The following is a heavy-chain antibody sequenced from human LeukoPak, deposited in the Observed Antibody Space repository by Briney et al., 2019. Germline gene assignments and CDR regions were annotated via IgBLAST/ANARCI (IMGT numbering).Heavy chain of an antibody. J-gene: IGHJ1*01. V-gene: IGHV1-18*01. CDR2: ISGNSGKT. D-gene: IGHD3-3*01. CDR1: GYTFSSFG. Sequence: VASVKVSCKTSGYTFSSFGISWVRQAPGQGLEWMGWISGNSGKTNYAQKFRGRVIMTIDILTNTAYMELWSLRPDDTAVYYCARDLPFEGLLEWLLEYWGQGTLVTVSS. CDR3: ARDLPFEGLLEWLLEY.